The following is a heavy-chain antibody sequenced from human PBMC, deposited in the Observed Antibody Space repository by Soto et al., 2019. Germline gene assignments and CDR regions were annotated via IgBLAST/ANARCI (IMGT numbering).Heavy chain of an antibody. J-gene: IGHJ6*02. V-gene: IGHV1-18*01. D-gene: IGHD5-12*01. CDR2: ISAYNGNT. CDR1: GYTFTSYG. Sequence: GASVKVSCKASGYTFTSYGISWVRQAPGQGLEWMGWISAYNGNTNYAQKLQGRVTMTTETSTSTAYMELRSLRSDDTAVYYCARDLRGYDLYYYYGMDVWGQGTTVTVSS. CDR3: ARDLRGYDLYYYYGMDV.